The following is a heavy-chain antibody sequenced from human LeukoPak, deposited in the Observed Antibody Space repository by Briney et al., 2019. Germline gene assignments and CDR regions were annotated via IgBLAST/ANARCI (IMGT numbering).Heavy chain of an antibody. V-gene: IGHV3-9*01. D-gene: IGHD1-26*01. Sequence: GGSLRLSCAASGFTFDDYAMHWVRQAPGKGLEWVSGISWNSGSIGYADSVKGRFTISRDNAKNSLYLQMNSLRAEDTALYYCAKDMGDGIVGPRDYWGQGTLVTVSS. CDR3: AKDMGDGIVGPRDY. CDR2: ISWNSGSI. J-gene: IGHJ4*02. CDR1: GFTFDDYA.